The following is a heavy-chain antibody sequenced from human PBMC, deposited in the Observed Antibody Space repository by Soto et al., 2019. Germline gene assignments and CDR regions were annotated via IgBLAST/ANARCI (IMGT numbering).Heavy chain of an antibody. V-gene: IGHV4-34*01. D-gene: IGHD3-10*01. Sequence: QVQLQQWGAGLLKPSETLSLTCAVYGGSFSGYYWSWIRQPPGKGLEWIGEINHSGSTNYNPSHKSRVSISIDSSKNQFSLRLSSVTAADTAVYYCARKGLTMVRVVIPGWFDPWGQGTLVTVSS. CDR3: ARKGLTMVRVVIPGWFDP. J-gene: IGHJ5*02. CDR2: INHSGST. CDR1: GGSFSGYY.